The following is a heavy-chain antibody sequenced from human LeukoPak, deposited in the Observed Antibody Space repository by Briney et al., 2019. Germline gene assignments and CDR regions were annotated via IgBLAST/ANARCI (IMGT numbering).Heavy chain of an antibody. CDR1: GFRFSSYS. D-gene: IGHD6-19*01. CDR2: ISSSSGYI. J-gene: IGHJ4*02. Sequence: GGSLRLSYAASGFRFSSYSMNWVRQAPGKGLEWVSSISSSSGYIYYADSVKGRFTISRDNAKNSLYLQMNSLRAEDTAVYYCARDLGWYYFDYWGQGTLVTVSS. V-gene: IGHV3-21*01. CDR3: ARDLGWYYFDY.